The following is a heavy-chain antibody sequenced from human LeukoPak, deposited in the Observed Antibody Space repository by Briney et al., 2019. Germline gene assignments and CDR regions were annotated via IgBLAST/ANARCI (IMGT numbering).Heavy chain of an antibody. J-gene: IGHJ3*02. CDR1: GFTFSSYS. CDR2: ISSSSSYI. Sequence: GGSLRLSCAASGFTFSSYSMNWVRQAPGKGLEWVSSISSSSSYIYYADSVKGRFTISRDNAKNSLYLQMNSLRAEDTAMYYCARVTIGYCSSANCYGGAFDIWGQGTMVTVSS. CDR3: ARVTIGYCSSANCYGGAFDI. D-gene: IGHD2-2*01. V-gene: IGHV3-21*01.